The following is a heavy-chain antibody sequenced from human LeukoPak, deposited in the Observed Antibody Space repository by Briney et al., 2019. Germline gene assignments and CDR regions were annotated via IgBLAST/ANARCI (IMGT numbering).Heavy chain of an antibody. CDR1: GFTFSDYY. Sequence: GSLRLSCAASGFTFSDYYMSWIRQPPGKGLEWIGEINHSGSTNYNPSLKSRVTISVDTSKNQFSLRLTSVTAADTAVYYCATDRGASGLKDWGQGTLVTVSS. CDR2: INHSGST. J-gene: IGHJ4*02. CDR3: ATDRGASGLKD. D-gene: IGHD3/OR15-3a*01. V-gene: IGHV4-34*01.